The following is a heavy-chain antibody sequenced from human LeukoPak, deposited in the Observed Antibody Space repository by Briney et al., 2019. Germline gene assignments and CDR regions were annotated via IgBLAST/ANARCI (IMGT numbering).Heavy chain of an antibody. D-gene: IGHD3-22*01. CDR1: GFTFSSTA. Sequence: TGGSLRLSCAASGFTFSSTAMSWVRQAPGKGLEWVSGISSSGDSTHYADSVKGRFTISRDNSKNTLYLQLSSLRAEDTAVYYCVIPGFTMIVLCGQGTLVTVSS. CDR3: VIPGFTMIVL. J-gene: IGHJ4*02. V-gene: IGHV3-23*01. CDR2: ISSSGDST.